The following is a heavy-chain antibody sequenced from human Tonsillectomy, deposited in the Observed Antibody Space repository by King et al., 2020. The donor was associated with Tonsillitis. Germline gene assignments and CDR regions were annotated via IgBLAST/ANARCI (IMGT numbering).Heavy chain of an antibody. D-gene: IGHD4-23*01. Sequence: QLQESGPGLVKPSETLSLTCTVSGGFISSYHWSWVRQPPGRGLEWIGYIFDNGNTNYNPSLKSRVTMSVDTSKNQFSLRLRSVTAADTAVYYCARGPNGGNLLFHVWGQGTMVTVSS. J-gene: IGHJ3*01. V-gene: IGHV4-59*01. CDR2: IFDNGNT. CDR1: GGFISSYH. CDR3: ARGPNGGNLLFHV.